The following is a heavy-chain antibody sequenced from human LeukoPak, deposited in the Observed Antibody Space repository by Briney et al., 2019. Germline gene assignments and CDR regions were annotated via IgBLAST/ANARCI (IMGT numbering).Heavy chain of an antibody. Sequence: PGGFLRLSCAASGFTFSSYSMNWVRQAPGKGLEWVAVIWYDGSNKYYADSVKGRFTISRDNSKNTLYLQMNSLRAEDTAVYYCAKLVDYWGQGTLVTVSS. J-gene: IGHJ4*02. CDR3: AKLVDY. CDR1: GFTFSSYS. V-gene: IGHV3-30*02. CDR2: IWYDGSNK.